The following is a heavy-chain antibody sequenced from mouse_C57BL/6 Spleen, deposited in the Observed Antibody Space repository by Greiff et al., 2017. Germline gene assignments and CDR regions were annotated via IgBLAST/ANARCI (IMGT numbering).Heavy chain of an antibody. CDR2: ISGGGGNT. CDR3: ARDYGSSPFAY. CDR1: GFTFSSYT. J-gene: IGHJ3*01. D-gene: IGHD1-1*01. V-gene: IGHV5-9*01. Sequence: EVMLVASGGGLVKPGGSLKLSCAASGFTFSSYTMSWVRQTPEKRLEWVATISGGGGNTYYPDSVKGRFTISRDNAKNTLYLQMSSLRSEDTALYYCARDYGSSPFAYWGQGTLVTVSA.